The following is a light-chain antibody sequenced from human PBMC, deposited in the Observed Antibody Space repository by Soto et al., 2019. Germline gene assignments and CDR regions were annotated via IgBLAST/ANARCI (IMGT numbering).Light chain of an antibody. Sequence: NQLTQSPSFLSASVGDRVTIACRASRGISSYLAWYQQKPEKAPKLLIYAASTLQSGVPSRFSGSGSGTEFTLTISSLQPEDFATYYCQQLNSYPITFGQGTRLEI. V-gene: IGKV1-9*01. J-gene: IGKJ5*01. CDR3: QQLNSYPIT. CDR2: AAS. CDR1: RGISSY.